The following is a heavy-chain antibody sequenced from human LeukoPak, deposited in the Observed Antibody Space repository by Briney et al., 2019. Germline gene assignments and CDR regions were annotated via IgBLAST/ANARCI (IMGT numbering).Heavy chain of an antibody. CDR2: TYYSGNT. Sequence: SETLSLTCAVSGGSISTSNSYWGWIRRPPGKGLEWVGSTYYSGNTYYNPSLKSRVTISVDTSKNQFSLILTSVTAADTAVYYCARQTGAGLFILPGGQGTPVTVSS. CDR3: ARQTGAGLFILP. CDR1: GGSISTSNSY. D-gene: IGHD3-3*01. V-gene: IGHV4-39*01. J-gene: IGHJ4*02.